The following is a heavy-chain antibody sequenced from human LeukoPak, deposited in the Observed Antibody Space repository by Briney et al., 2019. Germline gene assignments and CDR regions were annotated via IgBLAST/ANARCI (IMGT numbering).Heavy chain of an antibody. J-gene: IGHJ6*02. Sequence: PGGSLRLSCAASGFPFSNYWMHWVRQDPKKGLVWVSRINGDGRNINYADSVRGRFTISRDNAKNTLYLQMNTLRVEDTAVYYCTRDLMDYDVSTGLHHYYMDVWGQGTTVTVSS. CDR2: INGDGRNI. CDR3: TRDLMDYDVSTGLHHYYMDV. CDR1: GFPFSNYW. D-gene: IGHD3-9*01. V-gene: IGHV3-74*01.